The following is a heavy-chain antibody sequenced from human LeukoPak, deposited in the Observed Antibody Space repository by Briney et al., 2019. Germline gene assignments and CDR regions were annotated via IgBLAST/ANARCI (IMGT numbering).Heavy chain of an antibody. CDR3: AKDLGTSGWSRTPDC. D-gene: IGHD6-19*01. V-gene: IGHV3-23*01. CDR2: ISGRGGST. CDR1: GFTFSSYG. Sequence: GGSLRLSCAASGFTFSSYGMSWVRQAPGKGLEWVSAISGRGGSTYYADSVKGRFTISRDDSNNTLYVQMNSLRAEDTAVYYCAKDLGTSGWSRTPDCWGQGTLVTVSS. J-gene: IGHJ4*02.